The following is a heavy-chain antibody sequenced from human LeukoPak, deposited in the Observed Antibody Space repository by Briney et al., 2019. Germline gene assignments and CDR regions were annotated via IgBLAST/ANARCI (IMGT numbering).Heavy chain of an antibody. D-gene: IGHD2-15*01. V-gene: IGHV4-4*09. CDR2: ISDSGIT. CDR1: GDSVSSGY. CDR3: AGRGHRHSRD. J-gene: IGHJ1*01. Sequence: KPSETLSLSCTVSGDSVSSGYWTWIRQSPGRGLEWIGYISDSGITDYNPSLKSRLTISVDTSNNKFSLNLHSVTAADTAVYYCAGRGHRHSRDWGQGILVTVSS.